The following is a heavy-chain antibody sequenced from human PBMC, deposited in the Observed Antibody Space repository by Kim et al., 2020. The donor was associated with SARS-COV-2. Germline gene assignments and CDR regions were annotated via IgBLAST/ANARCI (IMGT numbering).Heavy chain of an antibody. V-gene: IGHV3-74*01. Sequence: ADSVKGKFTISRDNAKNTLYLQMNRLRAEDTAVYYCARGSSGSYPRAFDIWGQGTMVTVSS. D-gene: IGHD1-26*01. CDR3: ARGSSGSYPRAFDI. J-gene: IGHJ3*02.